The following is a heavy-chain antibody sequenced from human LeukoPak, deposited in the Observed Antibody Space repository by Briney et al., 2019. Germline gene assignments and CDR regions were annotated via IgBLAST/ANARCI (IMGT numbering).Heavy chain of an antibody. D-gene: IGHD1-1*01. CDR3: ASWRTGYYFDY. CDR1: GGSISSYY. CDR2: IYYSGST. Sequence: SETLSLTCTVSGGSISSYYWSWIRQPPGKGLEWIGYIYYSGSTNYSPSLKSRVTISVDTSKIQFSLKLSSVTAADTAVYYCASWRTGYYFDYWGQGTLVTVSS. J-gene: IGHJ4*02. V-gene: IGHV4-59*01.